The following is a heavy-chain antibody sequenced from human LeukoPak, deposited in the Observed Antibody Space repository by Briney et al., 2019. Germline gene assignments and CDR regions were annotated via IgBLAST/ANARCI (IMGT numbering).Heavy chain of an antibody. CDR3: ASDRGYDEGHFDY. J-gene: IGHJ4*02. V-gene: IGHV4-4*02. Sequence: SGTLSLTCAVSGGSISSSNWWSWVRQPPGKGLEWIGEIYHSGSTNYNPSLKGRVTISVDKSKNQFSLKLSSVTAADTAVYYCASDRGYDEGHFDYWGQGTLVTVPS. CDR1: GGSISSSNW. CDR2: IYHSGST. D-gene: IGHD5-12*01.